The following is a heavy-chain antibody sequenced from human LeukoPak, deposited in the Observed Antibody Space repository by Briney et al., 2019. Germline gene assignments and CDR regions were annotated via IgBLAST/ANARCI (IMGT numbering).Heavy chain of an antibody. CDR2: IIPIFGTA. CDR1: GGTFSSYA. Sequence: ASVKVSCKASGGTFSSYAISWVRQAPGQGLEWMGGIIPIFGTAHYAQKFQGRVTITADKSTSTAYMELSSLRSEDTAVYYCAGESNKYYYYYYMDVWGKGTTVTVSS. CDR3: AGESNKYYYYYYMDV. J-gene: IGHJ6*03. V-gene: IGHV1-69*06. D-gene: IGHD3-10*01.